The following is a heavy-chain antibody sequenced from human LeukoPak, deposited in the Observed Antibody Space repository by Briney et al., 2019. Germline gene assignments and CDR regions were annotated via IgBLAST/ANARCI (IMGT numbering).Heavy chain of an antibody. V-gene: IGHV1-8*01. D-gene: IGHD1-26*01. CDR1: GYTFTSYD. J-gene: IGHJ4*02. CDR2: MNPNSGNT. Sequence: ASVKVSCKASGYTFTSYDINWVRQATGQGLEWMGWMNPNSGNTGYAQKFQGRVTMTRNTSISTAYMDLSSLRSEDTAVYYCARFSIVGATDDRTPFDYWGQGTLVTVSS. CDR3: ARFSIVGATDDRTPFDY.